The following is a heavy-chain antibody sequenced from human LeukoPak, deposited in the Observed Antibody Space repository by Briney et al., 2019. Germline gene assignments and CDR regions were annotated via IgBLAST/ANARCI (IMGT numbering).Heavy chain of an antibody. V-gene: IGHV1-2*02. J-gene: IGHJ6*03. CDR2: INPNSADT. D-gene: IGHD3-10*01. CDR3: ASGRFGGYHYYYMDV. Sequence: ASVKVSCKASGYTFTGYYMHWVRQAPGQGLEWMGWINPNSADTKYAQKFQGRVTMTRDTSISTTYMELSRLRSDDTAVYYCASGRFGGYHYYYMDVWGKGTTVTVSS. CDR1: GYTFTGYY.